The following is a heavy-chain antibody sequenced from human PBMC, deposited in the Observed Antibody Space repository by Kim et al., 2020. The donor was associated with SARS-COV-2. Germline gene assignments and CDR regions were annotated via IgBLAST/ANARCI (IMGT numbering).Heavy chain of an antibody. D-gene: IGHD2-15*01. V-gene: IGHV4-34*01. J-gene: IGHJ4*02. Sequence: SETLSLTCAVYGGSFSGYYWSWIRQPPGKGLEWIGEINHSGSTNYNPSLKSRVTISVDTSKNQFSLKLSSVTAADTAVYYCARGGGYHSRLLPVVYYFDYWGQGTLVTVSS. CDR3: ARGGGYHSRLLPVVYYFDY. CDR2: INHSGST. CDR1: GGSFSGYY.